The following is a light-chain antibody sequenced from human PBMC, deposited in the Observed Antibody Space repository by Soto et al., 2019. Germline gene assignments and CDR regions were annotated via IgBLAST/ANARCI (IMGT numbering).Light chain of an antibody. CDR1: LSTTY. CDR2: GAS. J-gene: IGKJ2*01. Sequence: EIVLTQSPGTLSLSPGERATLSCRASLSTTYLAWYQQKPGQAPRLLIYGASSRATGIPDRFSGSGSGTDFTLTISRLEPEDFAVYYCQQYDSSPLYTFGQGTKLEIK. CDR3: QQYDSSPLYT. V-gene: IGKV3-20*01.